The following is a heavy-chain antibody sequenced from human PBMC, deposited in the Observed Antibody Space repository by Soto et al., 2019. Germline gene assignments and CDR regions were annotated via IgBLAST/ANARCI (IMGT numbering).Heavy chain of an antibody. CDR1: GSFSGYH. CDR2: INHRGST. J-gene: IGHJ3*02. D-gene: IGHD2-2*01. Sequence: QVQLQQWGAGLLKPSETLSLTCGGGSFSGYHWSWIRQPPGKGLEWIGEINHRGSTNYHPSLKSRVTISVDTSKNRFSLKLNSVTAADTAVYYCAAGPSYCSNIASYVDAFHIWGQGTMVTVSS. CDR3: AAGPSYCSNIASYVDAFHI. V-gene: IGHV4-34*01.